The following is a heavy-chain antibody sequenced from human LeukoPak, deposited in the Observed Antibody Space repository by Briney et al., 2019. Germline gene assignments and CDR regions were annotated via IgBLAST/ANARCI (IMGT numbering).Heavy chain of an antibody. V-gene: IGHV3-30*18. CDR2: ISCDGSNK. Sequence: GGSLRLSCAASGFTFSSYGMQWVRQAPGKGLEWVAVISCDGSNKYYAASVKGRFTSSRDNSKKPLYLQMDSLRAEDTAVYYCAKEAAIFGVVIMGRGDNWFDPWGQGTLVTVSS. CDR1: GFTFSSYG. CDR3: AKEAAIFGVVIMGRGDNWFDP. J-gene: IGHJ5*02. D-gene: IGHD3-3*01.